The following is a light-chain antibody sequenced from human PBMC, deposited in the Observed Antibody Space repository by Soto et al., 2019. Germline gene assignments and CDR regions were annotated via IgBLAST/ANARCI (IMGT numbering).Light chain of an antibody. J-gene: IGLJ2*01. V-gene: IGLV1-51*01. CDR2: DNN. CDR1: SSNIGNNY. Sequence: QSVLTQPPSVSAAPGQKVTISCTGSSSNIGNNYVSWYQQVPGTAPKLLIYDNNKRPSGIPDQFSGSKSGTSATLGITGLQTGDEADYYCGTWDTGLSAGVFGGGTKLTVL. CDR3: GTWDTGLSAGV.